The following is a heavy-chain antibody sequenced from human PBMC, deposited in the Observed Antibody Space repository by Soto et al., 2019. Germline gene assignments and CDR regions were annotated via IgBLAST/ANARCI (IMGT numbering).Heavy chain of an antibody. CDR2: ISYDGSNK. J-gene: IGHJ5*02. CDR1: GFTFSSYG. V-gene: IGHV3-30*18. Sequence: LRLSCAASGFTFSSYGMHWVRQAPGKGLEWVAVISYDGSNKYYADSVKGRFTISRDNSKNTLYLQMNSLRAEDTAVYYCAKEHYYHDSSGYSSVNWFDPWGQGTLVTVSS. D-gene: IGHD3-22*01. CDR3: AKEHYYHDSSGYSSVNWFDP.